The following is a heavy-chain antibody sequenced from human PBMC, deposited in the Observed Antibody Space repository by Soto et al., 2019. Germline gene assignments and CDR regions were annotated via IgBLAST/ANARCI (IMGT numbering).Heavy chain of an antibody. J-gene: IGHJ5*02. Sequence: QVQLVESGGGVVQPGRSLRLSCAASGFIFNTYPMHWVRQAPGKGLEWVALISDDGSSKYYADSVKGRFTISRDNSKNILYLQMNSLSAEDTAVYYCTRADLTVTLSVFDPWGQGTLVTVSS. D-gene: IGHD4-17*01. CDR2: ISDDGSSK. CDR3: TRADLTVTLSVFDP. V-gene: IGHV3-30-3*01. CDR1: GFIFNTYP.